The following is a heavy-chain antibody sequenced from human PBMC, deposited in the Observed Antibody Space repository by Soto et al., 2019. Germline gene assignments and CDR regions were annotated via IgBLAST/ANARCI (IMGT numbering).Heavy chain of an antibody. D-gene: IGHD2-21*02. V-gene: IGHV3-23*01. CDR3: AKRVTSGDEGF. CDR2: ISAGGVAT. Sequence: EEQLLESGGDLVQPGGSLRLSCAASGFTFSNFAMMWVRQAPGKGLECVSAISAGGVATYYADSVKGRFAVSRDNSKDTLYLQMNSLRGEDTAIHFCAKRVTSGDEGFWGRGTLVTVSS. CDR1: GFTFSNFA. J-gene: IGHJ4*02.